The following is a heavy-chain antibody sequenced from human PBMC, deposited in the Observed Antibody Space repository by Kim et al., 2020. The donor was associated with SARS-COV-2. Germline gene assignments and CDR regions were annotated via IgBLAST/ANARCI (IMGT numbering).Heavy chain of an antibody. J-gene: IGHJ6*02. V-gene: IGHV3-21*01. CDR3: AREGRRGAARGIYYYYYGMDV. CDR2: ISSSSSYI. CDR1: GFTFSSYS. Sequence: GGSLRLSCAASGFTFSSYSMNWVRQAPGKGLEWVSSISSSSSYIYYADSVKGRFTISRDNAKNSLYLQMNSLRAEDTAVYYCAREGRRGAARGIYYYYYGMDVWGQGTTVTVSS. D-gene: IGHD6-6*01.